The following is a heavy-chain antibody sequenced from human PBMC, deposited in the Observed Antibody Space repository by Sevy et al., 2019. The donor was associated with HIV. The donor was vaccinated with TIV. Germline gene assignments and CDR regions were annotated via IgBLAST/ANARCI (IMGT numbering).Heavy chain of an antibody. CDR2: ISGHNGNT. V-gene: IGHV1-18*01. Sequence: ASVKVSCKTSGFTVTSYGISWVQQAPGQGLEWMGWISGHNGNTDYAQNFQGRVIMTTDTSTSTAYMELRSLRSDDTAVYYCARMGGHCISSNCYYYYGMGVWGQRTTVTVSS. J-gene: IGHJ6*02. CDR3: ARMGGHCISSNCYYYYGMGV. D-gene: IGHD2-2*01. CDR1: GFTVTSYG.